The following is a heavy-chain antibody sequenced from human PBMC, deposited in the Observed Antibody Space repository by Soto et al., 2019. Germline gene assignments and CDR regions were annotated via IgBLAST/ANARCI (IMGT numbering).Heavy chain of an antibody. V-gene: IGHV3-23*01. CDR1: GFTFSSYA. CDR3: ARDRSSQGIAAAGTGWFDP. CDR2: ISGSGGNT. D-gene: IGHD6-13*01. J-gene: IGHJ5*02. Sequence: GGSLRLSCAASGFTFSSYAMSWVRQAPGKGLEWVSFISGSGGNTYYADSVKGRFAISRDNSKNTLFLQMNSLRAEDTAVYYCARDRSSQGIAAAGTGWFDPWGQGTLVTVSS.